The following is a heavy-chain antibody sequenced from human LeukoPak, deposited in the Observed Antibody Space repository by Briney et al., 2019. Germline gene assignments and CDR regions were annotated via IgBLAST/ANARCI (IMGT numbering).Heavy chain of an antibody. D-gene: IGHD4-23*01. J-gene: IGHJ6*02. CDR1: GFTVSSNY. V-gene: IGHV3-53*01. CDR3: ARASGGTYYYYGMDV. CDR2: IYSGGST. Sequence: GGSLRLSCAASGFTVSSNYMSWVRQAPGKGLGWVSVIYSGGSTHYADSVKGRFTTSRDNSKNTLYLQMNSLRVEDTAVYYCARASGGTYYYYGMDVWGQGTTVTVSS.